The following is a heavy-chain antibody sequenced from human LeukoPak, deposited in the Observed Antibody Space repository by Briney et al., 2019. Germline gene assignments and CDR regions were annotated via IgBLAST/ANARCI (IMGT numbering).Heavy chain of an antibody. CDR3: ARDMGYCSSTSCYSDAFDI. J-gene: IGHJ3*02. D-gene: IGHD2-2*02. Sequence: GASVKVSCKASGGTFSSYAISWVRQAPGQGLEWMGGIISIFGTANYAQKFQGRVTITADESTSTAYMELSSLRSEDTAVYYCARDMGYCSSTSCYSDAFDIWGQGTMVTVSS. CDR2: IISIFGTA. CDR1: GGTFSSYA. V-gene: IGHV1-69*13.